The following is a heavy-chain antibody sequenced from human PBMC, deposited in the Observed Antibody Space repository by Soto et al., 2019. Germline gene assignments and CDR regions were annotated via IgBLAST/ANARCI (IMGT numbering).Heavy chain of an antibody. V-gene: IGHV4-30-2*01. CDR2: IYQSGST. CDR1: GGSINSGGYS. J-gene: IGHJ4*02. CDR3: ARGFGGNSGNVFDY. Sequence: QVQLQESGSGLVKPSQTLSLTCAVSGGSINSGGYSWNWIRQPPGKGLEWIGNIYQSGSTYYNPSLKSRVTIAGDRSKKQFSLKLTSVTAADTAVYYCARGFGGNSGNVFDYWGQGTLVTVSS. D-gene: IGHD1-1*01.